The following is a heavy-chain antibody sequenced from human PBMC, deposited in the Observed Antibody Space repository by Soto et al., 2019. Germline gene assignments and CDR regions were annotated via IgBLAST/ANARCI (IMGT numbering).Heavy chain of an antibody. D-gene: IGHD3-3*01. CDR2: IYYSGST. CDR1: GGSISSSSYY. Sequence: QLQLQESGPGLVKPSETLSLTCTVSGGSISSSSYYWGWIRQPPGKGLEWIGSIYYSGSTYYNPSLKSRVTISVDTSKNQFSLKLSSVTAADTAVYYCARQDVRITIFGVVTCPVDYWGQGTLVTVSS. CDR3: ARQDVRITIFGVVTCPVDY. J-gene: IGHJ4*02. V-gene: IGHV4-39*01.